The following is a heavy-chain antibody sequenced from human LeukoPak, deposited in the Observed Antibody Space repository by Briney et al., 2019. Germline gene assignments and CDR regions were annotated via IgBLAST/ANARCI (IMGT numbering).Heavy chain of an antibody. Sequence: SETLSLTCTVSGGSISSYYWSWIRQPPGKGLEWTGYIYYSGSTNYNPSLKSRVTISVDTSKNQFSLKLSSVTAADTAVYYCARDLEGRYCSGGSCLWWFDPWGQGTLVTVSS. CDR2: IYYSGST. CDR1: GGSISSYY. CDR3: ARDLEGRYCSGGSCLWWFDP. D-gene: IGHD2-15*01. J-gene: IGHJ5*02. V-gene: IGHV4-59*01.